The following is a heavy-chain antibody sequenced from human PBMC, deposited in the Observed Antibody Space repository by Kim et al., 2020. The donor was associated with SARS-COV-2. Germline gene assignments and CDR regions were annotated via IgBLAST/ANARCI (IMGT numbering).Heavy chain of an antibody. CDR3: ARDHRRIAVAGKGDY. D-gene: IGHD6-19*01. Sequence: GSVKGRLPISRDNAKNSLYLQMNSLRDEDTAVYYCARDHRRIAVAGKGDYWGQGTLVTVSS. J-gene: IGHJ4*02. V-gene: IGHV3-48*02.